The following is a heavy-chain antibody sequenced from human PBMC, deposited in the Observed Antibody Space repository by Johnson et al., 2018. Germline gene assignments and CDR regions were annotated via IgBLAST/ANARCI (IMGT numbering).Heavy chain of an antibody. CDR1: GFTFSNAW. CDR3: TTLALLWFGASDFDY. J-gene: IGHJ4*02. V-gene: IGHV3-15*01. CDR2: IKSKTDGGTT. D-gene: IGHD3-10*01. Sequence: VQLVESGGGLVKPGGSLRLSCAASGFTFSNAWMSWVRQAPGKGLEWVGRIKSKTDGGTTDYAAPVKGRFTIARDDSKNTLYLQMNSRKTEGTAVYYCTTLALLWFGASDFDYWGQGTLVTVSS.